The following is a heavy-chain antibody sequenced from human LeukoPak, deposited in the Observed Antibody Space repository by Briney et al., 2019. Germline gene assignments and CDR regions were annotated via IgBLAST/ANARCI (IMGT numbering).Heavy chain of an antibody. V-gene: IGHV4-39*01. J-gene: IGHJ4*02. CDR3: ARLTYYYDSSGYYYDY. CDR2: IYYSGST. Sequence: SETLSLTCTVFGGSISSSSYYWGWIRQPPGKGLEWIGSIYYSGSTYYNPSLKSRVTISVDTSKNQFSLKLSSVTAADTAVYYCARLTYYYDSSGYYYDYWGQGTLVTVSS. CDR1: GGSISSSSYY. D-gene: IGHD3-22*01.